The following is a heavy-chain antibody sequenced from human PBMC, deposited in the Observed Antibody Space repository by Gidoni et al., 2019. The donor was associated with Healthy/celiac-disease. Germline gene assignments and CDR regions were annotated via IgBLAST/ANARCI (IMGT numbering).Heavy chain of an antibody. Sequence: EVQLLESGGGLVQPGGSLRLSCAASGFTFSSYEMNWVRQAPGKGLEWVSYISSSGSTIYYADSVKSRFTISRDNAKNSLYLQMNSLRAEDTAVYYCARDTSMTTTPSSDYWGQGTLVTVSS. D-gene: IGHD4-17*01. J-gene: IGHJ4*02. CDR1: GFTFSSYE. V-gene: IGHV3-48*03. CDR3: ARDTSMTTTPSSDY. CDR2: ISSSGSTI.